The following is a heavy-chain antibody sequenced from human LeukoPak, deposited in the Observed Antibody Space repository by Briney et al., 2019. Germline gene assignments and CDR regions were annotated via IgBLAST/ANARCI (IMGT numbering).Heavy chain of an antibody. CDR2: ISSSSSTI. D-gene: IGHD2-2*01. V-gene: IGHV3-48*04. Sequence: HAGGSLRLSCAASGFTFSSYSMNWVRQAPGKGLEWVSYISSSSSTIYYADSVKGRFTISRDNAKNSLYLQMNSLRAEDTAVYYCARERYCSSTSCYADLDIWGQGTMVTVSS. CDR1: GFTFSSYS. CDR3: ARERYCSSTSCYADLDI. J-gene: IGHJ3*02.